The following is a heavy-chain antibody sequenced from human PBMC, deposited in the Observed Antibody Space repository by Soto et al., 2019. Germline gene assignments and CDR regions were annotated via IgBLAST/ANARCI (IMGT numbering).Heavy chain of an antibody. CDR2: INAGNGNT. J-gene: IGHJ3*02. CDR1: GYTFTSYA. Sequence: ASVKVSCKASGYTFTSYAMHWVRQAPGQRLEWMGWINAGNGNTKYSQKFQGRVTITRDTSASTAYMELSSLRSEDTAVYYCARMVGWGVWGSYRPDAFDSWGQGTMVTFS. D-gene: IGHD3-16*02. CDR3: ARMVGWGVWGSYRPDAFDS. V-gene: IGHV1-3*01.